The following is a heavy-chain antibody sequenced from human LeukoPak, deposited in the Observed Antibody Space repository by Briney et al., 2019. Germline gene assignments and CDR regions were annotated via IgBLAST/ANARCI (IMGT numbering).Heavy chain of an antibody. J-gene: IGHJ6*03. Sequence: GGSLRLSCAASGFTFDDYGMSWVRQAPGKGLEWVSGINWNGGSTGYADSVKGRFTISRDNAKNSLYLQMNSLRAEDTALYYCARALGYCTNGGDGCYYYYMDVWGKGTTVTVSS. CDR3: ARALGYCTNGGDGCYYYYMDV. D-gene: IGHD2-8*01. CDR1: GFTFDDYG. V-gene: IGHV3-20*04. CDR2: INWNGGST.